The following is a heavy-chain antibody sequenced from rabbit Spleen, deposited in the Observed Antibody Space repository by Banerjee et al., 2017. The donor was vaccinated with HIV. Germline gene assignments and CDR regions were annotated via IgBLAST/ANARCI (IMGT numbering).Heavy chain of an antibody. V-gene: IGHV1S40*01. Sequence: QSLEESGGDLVKPGASLTLTCTASGFSFSSRYWICWVRQAPGKGPEWIACIYNGDGFTYYASWAKGRFTISKTSSTTVDLKMTSLTAADTATYFCARDGAGGSYCALWGQGTLVTV. D-gene: IGHD8-1*01. J-gene: IGHJ3*01. CDR1: GFSFSSRYW. CDR2: IYNGDGFT. CDR3: ARDGAGGSYCAL.